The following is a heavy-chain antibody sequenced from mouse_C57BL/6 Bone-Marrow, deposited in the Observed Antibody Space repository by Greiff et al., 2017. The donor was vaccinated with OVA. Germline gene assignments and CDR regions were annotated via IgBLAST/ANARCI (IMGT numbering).Heavy chain of an antibody. CDR1: GFTFSSYA. CDR2: ISDGGSYT. CDR3: ARMTSTGTLYAMDY. D-gene: IGHD1-1*01. V-gene: IGHV5-4*03. Sequence: EVKLMESGGGLVKPGGSLKLSCAASGFTFSSYAMSWVRQTPEKRLEWVATISDGGSYTYYPDNVKGRFTISRDNAKNNLYLQMSHLKSEDTAMYYCARMTSTGTLYAMDYWGQGTSVTVSS. J-gene: IGHJ4*01.